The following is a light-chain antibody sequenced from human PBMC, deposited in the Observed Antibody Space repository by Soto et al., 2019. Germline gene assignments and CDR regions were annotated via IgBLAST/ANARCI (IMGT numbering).Light chain of an antibody. Sequence: DIQMTQSPSSLSASVGDRVTITCRASQSISSYLNLYQQKPGKAPKLLIYAASSLQSGVPSRFSGSGSGTDFTHTISSLQPEDFATYYCQQSYSTLFTFGPGTKVDIK. CDR1: QSISSY. CDR2: AAS. CDR3: QQSYSTLFT. J-gene: IGKJ3*01. V-gene: IGKV1-39*01.